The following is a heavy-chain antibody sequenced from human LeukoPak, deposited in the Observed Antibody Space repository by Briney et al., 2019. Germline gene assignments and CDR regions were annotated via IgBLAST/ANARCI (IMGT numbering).Heavy chain of an antibody. Sequence: ASVKVSCKASGYTFTGHYMQWVRQAPRQGHEWMGWINPDSGGTNYAQKFQGRVNMTRDTSISTAYMELNRLRSDDTAVYYCARGGDGYKSPWFDPWGQGTLVTVSS. CDR2: INPDSGGT. CDR3: ARGGDGYKSPWFDP. D-gene: IGHD5-24*01. CDR1: GYTFTGHY. V-gene: IGHV1-2*02. J-gene: IGHJ5*02.